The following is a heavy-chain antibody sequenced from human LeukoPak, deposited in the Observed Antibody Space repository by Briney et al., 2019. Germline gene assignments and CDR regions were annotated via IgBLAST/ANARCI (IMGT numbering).Heavy chain of an antibody. J-gene: IGHJ4*02. CDR1: GYTFTGYY. Sequence: ASVKVSCKASGYTFTGYYMHWVRQAPGQGLEWMGRINPNSGATNYAQKLQGRVTMTTDTSTSTAYMELGSLRSDDTGVYYCARDKTGPLDYWGQGTLVTVSS. CDR3: ARDKTGPLDY. CDR2: INPNSGAT. D-gene: IGHD1-14*01. V-gene: IGHV1-2*05.